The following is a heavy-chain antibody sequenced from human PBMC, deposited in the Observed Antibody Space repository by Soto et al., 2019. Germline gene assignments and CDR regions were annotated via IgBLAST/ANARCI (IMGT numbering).Heavy chain of an antibody. Sequence: EVQLVESGGGLVQPGGSLRLSCAASGFTFSSYWMSWVRQAPGKGLEWVANIKQDGSEKYYVDSVKGRFTISRDNAKNSLYLQMNGLRAEDTAVYYCARDARLLWFGEFDYWGQGTLVTVSS. V-gene: IGHV3-7*01. J-gene: IGHJ4*02. CDR2: IKQDGSEK. CDR1: GFTFSSYW. CDR3: ARDARLLWFGEFDY. D-gene: IGHD3-10*01.